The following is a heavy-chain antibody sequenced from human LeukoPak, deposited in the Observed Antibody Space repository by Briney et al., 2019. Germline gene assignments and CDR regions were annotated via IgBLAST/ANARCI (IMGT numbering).Heavy chain of an antibody. J-gene: IGHJ4*02. CDR3: ARDQGSLTRSWYTGY. D-gene: IGHD6-13*01. CDR2: INSYSGDT. V-gene: IGHV1-2*06. Sequence: ASVKVSCKPSGYSFTGYHIHWVRQAPGQRIEWMGRINSYSGDTNVAQKFQGRVTMTRDTSITTAYMDLSSLTPDDTAVYFCARDQGSLTRSWYTGYWGQGTQVTVSS. CDR1: GYSFTGYH.